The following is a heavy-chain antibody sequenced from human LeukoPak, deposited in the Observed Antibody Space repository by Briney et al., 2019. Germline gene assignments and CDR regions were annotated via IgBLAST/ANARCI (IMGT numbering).Heavy chain of an antibody. CDR3: VRGTATVTTGDY. CDR2: ISYSGST. CDR1: GGSISSGGYY. Sequence: SETLFLTCTVSGGSISSGGYYWSWIRQHPGKGLAWIGYISYSGSTYYTPSLKSRVTISVDTSKNQFSLNLSSVTDADTAVYYCVRGTATVTTGDYWGQGTLVTVSS. J-gene: IGHJ4*02. V-gene: IGHV4-31*03. D-gene: IGHD4-17*01.